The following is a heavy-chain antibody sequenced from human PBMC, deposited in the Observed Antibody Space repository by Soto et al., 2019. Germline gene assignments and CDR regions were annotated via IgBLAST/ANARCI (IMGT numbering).Heavy chain of an antibody. J-gene: IGHJ6*02. CDR1: GYTFTGYY. Sequence: ASVKVSCKASGYTFTGYYMHWVRQAPGQGLEWMGWINPNSGGTNYAQKFQGWVTMTRDRSISTAYMEVISLRSDETGLYSCAKDTRDCSSAGSVTDGYDYGMDVWGQGTTVTVSS. D-gene: IGHD6-6*01. CDR2: INPNSGGT. CDR3: AKDTRDCSSAGSVTDGYDYGMDV. V-gene: IGHV1-2*04.